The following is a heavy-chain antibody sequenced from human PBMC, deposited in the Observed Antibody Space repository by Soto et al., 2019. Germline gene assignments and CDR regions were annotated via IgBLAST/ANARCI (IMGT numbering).Heavy chain of an antibody. CDR3: ARGYPNYSNFAY. CDR2: INNDGSDP. Sequence: EVQLVESGGGLFQPEGSLRLSCEASGFTFSNYWMRWVRQAPGKGLVWVSRINNDGSDPIYADSVKGRFTISRDNAKNTVYLQMNSLRAEDTAVYYCARGYPNYSNFAYWGQGSLVTVSS. J-gene: IGHJ4*02. D-gene: IGHD2-21*01. CDR1: GFTFSNYW. V-gene: IGHV3-74*01.